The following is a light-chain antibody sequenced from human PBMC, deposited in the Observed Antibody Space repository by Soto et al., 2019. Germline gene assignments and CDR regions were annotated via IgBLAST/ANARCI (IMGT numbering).Light chain of an antibody. J-gene: IGKJ1*01. CDR1: QSISTY. CDR2: GAS. V-gene: IGKV1-6*01. Sequence: IQMTQSPPSLSASVGDRVTITCRASQSISTYLNWYQQTPGKAPKLLISGASRLQSGVPSRFSGSGSGAAFTLTITSLRPEDSATYYCLQNHNYPRTFGQGTKVEI. CDR3: LQNHNYPRT.